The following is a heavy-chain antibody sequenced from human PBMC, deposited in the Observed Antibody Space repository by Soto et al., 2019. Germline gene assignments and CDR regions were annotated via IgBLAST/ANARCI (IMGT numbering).Heavy chain of an antibody. J-gene: IGHJ3*02. CDR1: GFTFSSYA. CDR3: AKDGIYYYVSSGYPYFDI. Sequence: GGSLRLSCAASGFTFSSYAMSWVRQAPGKGLEWVSAISGSGGSTYYADSVKGRFTISRDNSKNTLYLQMNSLRAEDTAVYYCAKDGIYYYVSSGYPYFDIWGQGTMVTVSS. V-gene: IGHV3-23*01. D-gene: IGHD3-22*01. CDR2: ISGSGGST.